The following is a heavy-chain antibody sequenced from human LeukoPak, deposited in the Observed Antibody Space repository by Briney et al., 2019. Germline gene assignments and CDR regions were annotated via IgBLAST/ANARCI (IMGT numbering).Heavy chain of an antibody. J-gene: IGHJ4*02. CDR1: GYTFTSYY. D-gene: IGHD3-9*01. CDR3: ARAPNTIFRPTYGDILTGYYDY. CDR2: INPSGGST. Sequence: ASVKVSCKASGYTFTSYYMHWVRQAPGQGLEWMGIINPSGGSTSYAQKFQGRVTMTRDMSTSTVYMELSSLRSEDTAVYYCARAPNTIFRPTYGDILTGYYDYWGQGTLVTVSS. V-gene: IGHV1-46*01.